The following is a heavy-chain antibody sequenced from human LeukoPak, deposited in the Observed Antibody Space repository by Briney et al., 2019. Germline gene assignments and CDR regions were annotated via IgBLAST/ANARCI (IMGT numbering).Heavy chain of an antibody. CDR3: ARSGIVANWFDP. J-gene: IGHJ5*02. CDR1: GGSISSGGYS. V-gene: IGHV4-30-2*05. Sequence: SQTLSLTCAVSGGSISSGGYSWSWIRQPPGKGLEWIGYIYYSGSTYYNPSLKSRVTISVDTSKNQFSLKLSSVTAADTAVYYCARSGIVANWFDPWGQGTLVTVSS. D-gene: IGHD2-21*01. CDR2: IYYSGST.